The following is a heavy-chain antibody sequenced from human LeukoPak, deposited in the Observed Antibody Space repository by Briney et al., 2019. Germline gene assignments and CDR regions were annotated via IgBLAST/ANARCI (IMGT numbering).Heavy chain of an antibody. Sequence: SETLSLTCSVSGASLTRPTYYQWSWIRQPPGKGLELIGSLFSTGSATLNPSLKSRVTMSLDTSKSQFSLKLSSVTAENSAVYYCARFKSGGFSYFDSWGQGTLVAVSS. D-gene: IGHD3-3*01. J-gene: IGHJ4*02. CDR3: ARFKSGGFSYFDS. CDR2: LFSTGSA. V-gene: IGHV4-61*01. CDR1: GASLTRPTYY.